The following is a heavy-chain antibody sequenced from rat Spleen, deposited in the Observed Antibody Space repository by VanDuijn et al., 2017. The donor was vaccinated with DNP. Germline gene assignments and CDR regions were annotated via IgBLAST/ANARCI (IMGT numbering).Heavy chain of an antibody. CDR3: ATGGAGIWFAY. Sequence: QLQESGPGLVKPSQSLSLTCSVTGYSITSGYRWNWIRKFPGNKMEWTGYISYSGTTSYNQSLKSPISITRDKSKNQFFLQLNSVTTEDTATYYCATGGAGIWFAYWGQGTLVTVSS. CDR1: GYSITSGY. CDR2: ISYSGTT. J-gene: IGHJ3*01. D-gene: IGHD4-2*01. V-gene: IGHV3-1*01.